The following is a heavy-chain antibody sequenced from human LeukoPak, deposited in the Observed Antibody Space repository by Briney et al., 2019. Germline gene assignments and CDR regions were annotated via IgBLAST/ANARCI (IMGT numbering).Heavy chain of an antibody. Sequence: GGSLRLSCAASGFTVSSYAMSWVRQAPGKGLEWISAISGSGGSKYYADSVKGRFTISRDNAKNSLFLQMNSLRAEDTGVYYCATTRSLDYWGQGTLVTVSS. CDR1: GFTVSSYA. CDR3: ATTRSLDY. CDR2: ISGSGGSK. D-gene: IGHD5-24*01. J-gene: IGHJ4*02. V-gene: IGHV3-23*01.